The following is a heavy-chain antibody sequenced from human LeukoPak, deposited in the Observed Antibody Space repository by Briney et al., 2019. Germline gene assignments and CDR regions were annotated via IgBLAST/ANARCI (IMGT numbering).Heavy chain of an antibody. D-gene: IGHD6-13*01. CDR3: AREEYSSSWQY. Sequence: PGGSLRLSCAASGFTVRSNYMSWVRQAPGKGLEWVSVIYSGGSTYYADSVKGRFTISRDNSKNTLYLQMNSLRAEDTAVYYCAREEYSSSWQYWGQGTLVTVSS. V-gene: IGHV3-53*01. CDR2: IYSGGST. CDR1: GFTVRSNY. J-gene: IGHJ4*02.